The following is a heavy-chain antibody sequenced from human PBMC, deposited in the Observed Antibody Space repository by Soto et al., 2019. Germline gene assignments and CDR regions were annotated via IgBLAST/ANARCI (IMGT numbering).Heavy chain of an antibody. V-gene: IGHV4-59*12. D-gene: IGHD3-10*01. CDR3: ARVLGTHPGHGSGSYYFNY. CDR1: GGSISSYY. J-gene: IGHJ4*02. CDR2: IYYSGST. Sequence: LSETLSLTCTVSGGSISSYYWSWIRQPPGKGPEWIGYIYYSGSTYYNPSLKSRVTISVDTSKNQFSLKLSSVTAADTAVYYCARVLGTHPGHGSGSYYFNYWGQGTLVTVSS.